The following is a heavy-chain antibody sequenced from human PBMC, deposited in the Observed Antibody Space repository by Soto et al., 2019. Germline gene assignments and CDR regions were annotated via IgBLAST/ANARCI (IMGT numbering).Heavy chain of an antibody. D-gene: IGHD2-15*01. CDR3: AHSPCSGGTCYLFDH. V-gene: IGHV2-5*02. CDR2: IYWDGIE. J-gene: IGHJ4*02. CDR1: GFSLTTSGVG. Sequence: QITLKESGPTLVKPTQTLTLTCTVSGFSLTTSGVGVGWIRQPPGKAPEWLALIYWDGIERYSPSLRSRLTITMDTSKTQVVLTITTMDPVDTATYSCAHSPCSGGTCYLFDHWGQGTPVIVSS.